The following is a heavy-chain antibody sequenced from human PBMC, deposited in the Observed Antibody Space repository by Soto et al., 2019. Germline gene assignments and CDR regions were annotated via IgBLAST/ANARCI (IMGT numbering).Heavy chain of an antibody. D-gene: IGHD5-12*01. CDR2: INHSGST. J-gene: IGHJ4*02. CDR1: GGSFSGYY. Sequence: SETLSLTCAVYGGSFSGYYWSWIRQPPGKGLEWIGEINHSGSTNYNPSLKSRVTISVDTSKNQFSLKLSSVTAADTAVYYCARGLATSRSQWGQGTLVTVSS. CDR3: ARGLATSRSQ. V-gene: IGHV4-34*01.